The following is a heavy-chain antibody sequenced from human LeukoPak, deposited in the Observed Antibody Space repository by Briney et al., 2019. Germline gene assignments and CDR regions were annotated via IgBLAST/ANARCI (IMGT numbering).Heavy chain of an antibody. CDR3: ARDRSCTGGSCYVDV. Sequence: GGSLRLSCAASGFTFSTYAMSWVRQAPGKGLEWVSGISGSGDNTNYADSVKGRFTISRDNSKNTLSLQMSSLRVEDTAVYYCARDRSCTGGSCYVDVWGRGTTVTVSS. J-gene: IGHJ6*03. CDR2: ISGSGDNT. V-gene: IGHV3-23*01. CDR1: GFTFSTYA. D-gene: IGHD2-15*01.